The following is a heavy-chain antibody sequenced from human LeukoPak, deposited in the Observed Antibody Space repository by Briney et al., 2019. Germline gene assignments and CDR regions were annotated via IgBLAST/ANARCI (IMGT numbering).Heavy chain of an antibody. CDR1: GYTFTAYY. CDR2: IDTNTGGT. D-gene: IGHD2-15*01. V-gene: IGHV1-2*02. Sequence: ASVKVSCKASGYTFTAYYMHWVRQAPGQGLEWMGWIDTNTGGTKYAQKFQGRVTITRDTSIGTAFMGLSSLISDDTAVYYCASEAFCAGGSCYLQRVASWGPGTLVTVSS. J-gene: IGHJ4*02. CDR3: ASEAFCAGGSCYLQRVAS.